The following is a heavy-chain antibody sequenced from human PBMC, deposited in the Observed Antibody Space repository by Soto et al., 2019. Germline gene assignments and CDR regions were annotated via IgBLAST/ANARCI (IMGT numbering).Heavy chain of an antibody. CDR3: VRPWAGNDAFDI. J-gene: IGHJ3*02. Sequence: VKVSCKASGYTFTGYYMHWVRQAPGQGIEWMGWINPNSGGTNYAQKFQGRVTMTRDTSISTAYMELSRLRSDDTAVYYCVRPWAGNDAFDIWAQGTMVT. V-gene: IGHV1-2*02. CDR2: INPNSGGT. D-gene: IGHD6-19*01. CDR1: GYTFTGYY.